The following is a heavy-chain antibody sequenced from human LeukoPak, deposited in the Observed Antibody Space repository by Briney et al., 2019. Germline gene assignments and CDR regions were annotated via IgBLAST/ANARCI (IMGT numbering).Heavy chain of an antibody. CDR2: IYHSGST. J-gene: IGHJ1*01. CDR1: GGSISSYNW. Sequence: SGTLSLTCAVSGGSISSYNWWSWVRQPPGKGLEWIGEIYHSGSTNYNPSLKSRVTISVDKSKNQFSLKLSSVTAADTAVYFCATLERNHDEYFHHWGQGTLVTVSS. CDR3: ATLERNHDEYFHH. V-gene: IGHV4-4*02. D-gene: IGHD1-1*01.